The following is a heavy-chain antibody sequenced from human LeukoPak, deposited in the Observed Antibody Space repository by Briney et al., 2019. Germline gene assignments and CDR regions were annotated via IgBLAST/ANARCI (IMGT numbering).Heavy chain of an antibody. CDR1: GFTFSTYS. Sequence: PGESLRLSCAASGFTFSTYSMHWVRQAPGKGLEWVAVISYDGSNKYYADSVKGRFTISRDKSKNTLYLQMNSLRPEDTAVYYCAKDSIVYYYYYMDVWGKGTTVTVSS. J-gene: IGHJ6*03. CDR3: AKDSIVYYYYYMDV. V-gene: IGHV3-30*04. CDR2: ISYDGSNK. D-gene: IGHD3-16*02.